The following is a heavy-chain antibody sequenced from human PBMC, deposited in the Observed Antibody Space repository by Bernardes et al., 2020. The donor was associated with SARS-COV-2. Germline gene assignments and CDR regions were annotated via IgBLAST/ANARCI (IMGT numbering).Heavy chain of an antibody. CDR1: GFTLRNYA. J-gene: IGHJ5*02. Sequence: GGSLRLSCAASGFTLRNYAMHWVRQAPGNGLEWVAVIASDGSYKHYADSVKGRCTISRDESKNTLSLQMNSLRTEDTAVYYCAREASRDCAFDPWGLGTLVTVSS. CDR2: IASDGSYK. CDR3: AREASRDCAFDP. D-gene: IGHD2-21*01. V-gene: IGHV3-30*04.